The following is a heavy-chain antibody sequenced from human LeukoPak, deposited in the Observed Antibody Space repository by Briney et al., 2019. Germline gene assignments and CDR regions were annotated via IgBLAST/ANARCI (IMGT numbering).Heavy chain of an antibody. CDR2: INHSGST. D-gene: IGHD3-3*01. CDR3: AGINDFWSGPTLDV. V-gene: IGHV4-34*01. Sequence: PSETLSLTCAVYGGSFSGYYWSWIRQPPGKGLEWIGEINHSGSTNYNPSLKSRVTISVDTSKNQFSLKLNSVTAADTAVYYCAGINDFWSGPTLDVWGQGTTVTVSS. CDR1: GGSFSGYY. J-gene: IGHJ6*02.